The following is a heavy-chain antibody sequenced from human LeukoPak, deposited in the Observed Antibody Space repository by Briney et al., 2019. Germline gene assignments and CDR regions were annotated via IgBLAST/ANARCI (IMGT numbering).Heavy chain of an antibody. CDR1: GFTFSDYY. CDR2: ISTSGSTI. Sequence: GGSLRLSCAASGFTFSDYYLSWIRQAPGKGLEWLSYISTSGSTIFYADSVKGRFTISRDNAKTSLYLQMNSPRAEDTAVYYCARDARGAFDIWGQGTMVTVSS. V-gene: IGHV3-11*01. D-gene: IGHD6-6*01. CDR3: ARDARGAFDI. J-gene: IGHJ3*02.